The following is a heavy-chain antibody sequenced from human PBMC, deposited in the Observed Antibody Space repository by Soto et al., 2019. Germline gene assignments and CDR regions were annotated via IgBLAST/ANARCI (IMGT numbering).Heavy chain of an antibody. CDR2: ISASGGRT. CDR3: ARGVGGVLVAGFDY. Sequence: LRLSCAASGFVFNDYAISWVRQAPGKGLEWVSGISASGGRTYYADSVKGRLSVSRDNSNNTVFLQINRLRDEDTAMYYCARGVGGVLVAGFDYWGQGALVTVSS. V-gene: IGHV3-23*01. CDR1: GFVFNDYA. J-gene: IGHJ4*02. D-gene: IGHD6-19*01.